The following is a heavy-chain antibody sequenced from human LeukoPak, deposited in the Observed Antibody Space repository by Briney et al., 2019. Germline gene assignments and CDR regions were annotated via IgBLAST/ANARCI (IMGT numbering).Heavy chain of an antibody. CDR1: GGSISSGSYY. CDR2: IYTSGST. CDR3: AREDRYCSGGSCYS. V-gene: IGHV4-61*02. Sequence: SETLSLTCTVSGGSISSGSYYWSWIRQPAGKGLEWIGRIYTSGSTIYNPSLKSRVIISVDTSKNQFSLELSSVTAADTAVYYCAREDRYCSGGSCYSWGQGTLVTVSS. J-gene: IGHJ4*02. D-gene: IGHD2-15*01.